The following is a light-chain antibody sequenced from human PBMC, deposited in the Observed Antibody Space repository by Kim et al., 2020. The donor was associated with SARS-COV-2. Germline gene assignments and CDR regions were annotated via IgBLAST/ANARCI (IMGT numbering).Light chain of an antibody. CDR1: SSDVGGYNY. Sequence: QAASVSGSPGQSITISCTGTSSDVGGYNYVSWYQQHPGKAPKLMIYDVRERPSGVSNRFSGSKSGNTASLTISGLQAEDEADFYCSSYTSSSTWVFG. CDR3: SSYTSSSTWV. CDR2: DVR. V-gene: IGLV2-14*01. J-gene: IGLJ1*01.